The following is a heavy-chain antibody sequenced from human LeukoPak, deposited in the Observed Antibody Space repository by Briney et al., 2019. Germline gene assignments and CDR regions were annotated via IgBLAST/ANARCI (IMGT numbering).Heavy chain of an antibody. V-gene: IGHV3-48*03. CDR3: AKVSGSYGDYVFRYYYYYYMDV. CDR2: LSSSGSAF. CDR1: GFTFRSYE. D-gene: IGHD4-17*01. Sequence: GGSLRLSCEDSGFTFRSYEMNWVRQAPGKGLEWIAYLSSSGSAFSYADSVKGRFTISRDNSKNTLYLQMNSLRAEDTAVYYCAKVSGSYGDYVFRYYYYYYMDVWGKGTTVTISS. J-gene: IGHJ6*03.